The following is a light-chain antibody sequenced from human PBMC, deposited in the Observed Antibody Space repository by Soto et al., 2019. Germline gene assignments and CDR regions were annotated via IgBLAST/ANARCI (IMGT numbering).Light chain of an antibody. J-gene: IGKJ1*01. CDR1: QSISSY. Sequence: IQMTHSPSTLSSSVGDRVTSACRASQSISSYLAWYQQKPGKAPNLLIYKASTLKSGVPSRFSGSGSGTEFTLTISSLQPDDFATYYCQHYNSYSEAFGQGTKVDI. CDR3: QHYNSYSEA. V-gene: IGKV1-5*03. CDR2: KAS.